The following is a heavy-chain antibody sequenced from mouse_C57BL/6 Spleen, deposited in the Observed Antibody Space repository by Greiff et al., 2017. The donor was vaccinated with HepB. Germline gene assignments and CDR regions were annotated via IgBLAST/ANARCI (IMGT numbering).Heavy chain of an antibody. CDR1: GYTFTDYY. D-gene: IGHD1-1*01. Sequence: QVQLKESGAELVRPGASVKLSCKASGYTFTDYYINWVKQRPGQGLEWIARIYPGSGNTYYNEKFKGKATLTAEKSSSTAYMQLSSLTSEDSAVYFCARWDYGSFYYFDYWGQGTTLTVSS. CDR2: IYPGSGNT. CDR3: ARWDYGSFYYFDY. J-gene: IGHJ2*01. V-gene: IGHV1-76*01.